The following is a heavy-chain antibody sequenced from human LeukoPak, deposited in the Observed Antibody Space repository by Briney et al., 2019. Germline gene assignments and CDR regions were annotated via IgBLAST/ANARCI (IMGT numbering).Heavy chain of an antibody. V-gene: IGHV4-59*08. CDR1: GGSISSYY. D-gene: IGHD3-22*01. CDR2: IYYSGST. Sequence: SETLSLTCTVSGGSISSYYWSWIRQPPGKGLEWIGYIYYSGSTNYNPSLKSRVTISVDTSKNQFSLELSSVTAADTAVYYCARQDYYDSSGHFDYWGQGTLVTVSS. J-gene: IGHJ4*02. CDR3: ARQDYYDSSGHFDY.